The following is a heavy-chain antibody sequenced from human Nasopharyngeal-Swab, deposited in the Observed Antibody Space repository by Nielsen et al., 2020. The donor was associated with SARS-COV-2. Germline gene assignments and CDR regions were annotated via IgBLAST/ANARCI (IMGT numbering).Heavy chain of an antibody. V-gene: IGHV3-7*01. CDR1: GFTFDNYW. D-gene: IGHD3-9*01. Sequence: GESLKISCAASGFTFDNYWMNWVRQAPGKGLEWVANIKQDGSVTYYVDSVKGRFTISRDNAENSLYLQMNSLRAEDTAVYYRARDQVPHVLLYFGHMDVWGQGTTVTVSS. J-gene: IGHJ6*02. CDR2: IKQDGSVT. CDR3: ARDQVPHVLLYFGHMDV.